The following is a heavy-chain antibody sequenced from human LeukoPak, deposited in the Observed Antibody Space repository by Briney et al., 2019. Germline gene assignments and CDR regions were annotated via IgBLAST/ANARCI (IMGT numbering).Heavy chain of an antibody. Sequence: PSETLSLTCTVSGGSISSYYWNWIRQPAGRGLEWIGRIYTSGITNYSPSLESRVTMSVDTSKNQFSLKMTSVTAADTAVYYCARDVPGTSSFDYWGQGTLVTVSS. J-gene: IGHJ4*02. CDR1: GGSISSYY. D-gene: IGHD3/OR15-3a*01. CDR3: ARDVPGTSSFDY. V-gene: IGHV4-4*07. CDR2: IYTSGIT.